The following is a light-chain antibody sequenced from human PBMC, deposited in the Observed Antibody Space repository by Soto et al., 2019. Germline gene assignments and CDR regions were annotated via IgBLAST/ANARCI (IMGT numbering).Light chain of an antibody. CDR1: SSNIGAGYD. Sequence: QSVLTQPPSVSGAPGQRVTISCTGSSSNIGAGYDVHWYQQLPGTAPKLLIYGNSNRPSGVPDRFSGSKSGTSASLAITGLQAEDEADYYCQSYESSLSGSLYVFGTGTKLTVL. CDR2: GNS. J-gene: IGLJ1*01. V-gene: IGLV1-40*01. CDR3: QSYESSLSGSLYV.